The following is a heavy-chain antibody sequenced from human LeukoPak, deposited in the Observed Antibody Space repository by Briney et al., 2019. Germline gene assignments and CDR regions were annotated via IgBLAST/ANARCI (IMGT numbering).Heavy chain of an antibody. CDR1: GFTFSSHA. CDR3: ARDPPWFDP. CDR2: ISDNSDTI. Sequence: GGSLRLSCAASGFTFSSHAMSWVRQAPGKGLEWVSSISDNSDTIFYTDSVKGRFTISRDNSRNTLYLQMDSLRAEDTAIYYCARDPPWFDPWGQGTLAAVSS. V-gene: IGHV3-23*01. J-gene: IGHJ5*02.